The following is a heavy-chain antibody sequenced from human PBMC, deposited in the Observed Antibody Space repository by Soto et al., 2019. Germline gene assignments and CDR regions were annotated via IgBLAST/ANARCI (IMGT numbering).Heavy chain of an antibody. CDR2: FDPEDGET. CDR1: GYTLTELS. J-gene: IGHJ6*02. D-gene: IGHD2-8*01. Sequence: ASVKVSCKVSGYTLTELSMHWVRQAPGKGLEWMGGFDPEDGETIYAQKFQGRVTMTEDTSTDTAYMELSSLRSDDTSVYYCARDRSMYYGMDVWGQGTTVTVSS. V-gene: IGHV1-24*01. CDR3: ARDRSMYYGMDV.